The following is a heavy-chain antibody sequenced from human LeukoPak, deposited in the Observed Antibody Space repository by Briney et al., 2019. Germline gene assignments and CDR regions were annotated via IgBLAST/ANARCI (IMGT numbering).Heavy chain of an antibody. CDR3: ARHSTGTTADAFDI. CDR1: GFTFSAYS. D-gene: IGHD1-1*01. V-gene: IGHV3-21*01. J-gene: IGHJ3*02. Sequence: GGSLRLSCAASGFTFSAYSMNWVCQAPGKGLEWVSFISTSSSYINYADSVKGRFTISRDNARNSLYLHMNSLRAEDTAVYYCARHSTGTTADAFDIWGQGTMVTVSS. CDR2: ISTSSSYI.